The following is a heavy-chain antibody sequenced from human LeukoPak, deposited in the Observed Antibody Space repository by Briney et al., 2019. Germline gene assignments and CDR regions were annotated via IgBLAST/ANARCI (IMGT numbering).Heavy chain of an antibody. CDR1: GFTFSDYY. CDR2: ISSSGSTI. V-gene: IGHV3-11*04. D-gene: IGHD5-18*01. Sequence: GGSLRLSCAASGFTFSDYYMSWIRQAPGKGLEWVSYISSSGSTIYYADSVKGRFTISRDNSKNTLYLQMNSLRVEDTAVYYCAKARTRGYSYGSFGYWGQGTLVTVSS. J-gene: IGHJ4*02. CDR3: AKARTRGYSYGSFGY.